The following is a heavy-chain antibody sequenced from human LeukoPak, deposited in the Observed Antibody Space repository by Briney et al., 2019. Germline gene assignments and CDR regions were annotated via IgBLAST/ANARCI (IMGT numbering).Heavy chain of an antibody. J-gene: IGHJ4*02. Sequence: SETLSLTCTVSGGSISSSSYSWGWIRQPPGKGLEWIGSIYYSGSTYYNPSLKSRVTISVDTSKNQFSLKLSSVTAADTAVYYCARSGYYYDSSSDYWGQGTLVTVSS. D-gene: IGHD3-22*01. V-gene: IGHV4-39*01. CDR2: IYYSGST. CDR1: GGSISSSSYS. CDR3: ARSGYYYDSSSDY.